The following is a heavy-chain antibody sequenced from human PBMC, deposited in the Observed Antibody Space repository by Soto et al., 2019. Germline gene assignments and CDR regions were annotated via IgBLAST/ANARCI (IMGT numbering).Heavy chain of an antibody. V-gene: IGHV4-39*01. CDR2: VYSTGST. D-gene: IGHD2-8*01. Sequence: SETLSLICSVSGDSITTNGYYWGWIQQPPGKGLQWIVNVYSTGSTFSHPSLTSRVFISVDTSKNKFSLRLTSVTAADTAVYYCARSHYTYGLLIDYWGPGIMVTVSS. CDR1: GDSITTNGYY. J-gene: IGHJ4*02. CDR3: ARSHYTYGLLIDY.